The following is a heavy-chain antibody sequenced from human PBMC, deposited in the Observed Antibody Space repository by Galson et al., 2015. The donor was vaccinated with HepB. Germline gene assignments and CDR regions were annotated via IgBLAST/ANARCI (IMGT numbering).Heavy chain of an antibody. CDR3: ARVGPSDCSSTSCYVYSNKRGMDV. J-gene: IGHJ6*02. V-gene: IGHV3-30*04. CDR1: GFTFSSYA. Sequence: SLRLSCAASGFTFSSYAMHWVRQAPGKGLEWVAVISNDGSNKYYADSVKGRFTISRDNSKNTLYLQMNSLRAEDTAVYYCARVGPSDCSSTSCYVYSNKRGMDVWGQGTTVTVSS. CDR2: ISNDGSNK. D-gene: IGHD2-2*01.